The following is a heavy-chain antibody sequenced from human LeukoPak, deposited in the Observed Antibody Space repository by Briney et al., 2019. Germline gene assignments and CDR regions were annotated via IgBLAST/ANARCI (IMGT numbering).Heavy chain of an antibody. Sequence: GASVKVSCKASGYTFTSYGISWVRQAPGQGLEWMGWINPNSGCTNYAQKFQGRVTMTRDTSISTAYMELSRLRSDDTAVYYCARVGCSSTSCSYYFDYWGQGTLVTVSS. J-gene: IGHJ4*02. CDR1: GYTFTSYG. CDR2: INPNSGCT. D-gene: IGHD2-2*01. CDR3: ARVGCSSTSCSYYFDY. V-gene: IGHV1-2*02.